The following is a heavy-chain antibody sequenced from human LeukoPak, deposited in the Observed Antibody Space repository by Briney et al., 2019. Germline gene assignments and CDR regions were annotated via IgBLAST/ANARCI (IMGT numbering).Heavy chain of an antibody. J-gene: IGHJ5*02. V-gene: IGHV1-2*02. CDR3: ARLYCSSTSCYADP. D-gene: IGHD2-2*01. Sequence: ASVKVSCKASGYTFTGYYMHWVRQAPGQGLEWMGWINPNSGGTNYAQKFQGRVTMTRDTSISTAYMELSRLRSDDTAVYYCARLYCSSTSCYADPWGQGTLVTVSS. CDR2: INPNSGGT. CDR1: GYTFTGYY.